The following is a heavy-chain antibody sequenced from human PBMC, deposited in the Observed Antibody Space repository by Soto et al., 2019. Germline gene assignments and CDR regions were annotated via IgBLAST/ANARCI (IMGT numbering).Heavy chain of an antibody. CDR1: GLSFSSYS. J-gene: IGHJ6*02. CDR3: ARAPPRGIAAPGTWGSGMDV. Sequence: PGGSLRLSCTASGLSFSSYSLHWVRQTPGKGLEWVAVISYDGSNKYYADSVKGRFTVSRDSPKNTLFLQMNSLKPEDTAVYYCARAPPRGIAAPGTWGSGMDVWGQGTTVTVSS. V-gene: IGHV3-30-3*01. CDR2: ISYDGSNK. D-gene: IGHD6-13*01.